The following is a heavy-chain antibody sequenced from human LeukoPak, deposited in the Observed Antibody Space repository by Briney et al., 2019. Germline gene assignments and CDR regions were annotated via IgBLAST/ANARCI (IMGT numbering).Heavy chain of an antibody. D-gene: IGHD4-11*01. CDR1: GFTFSNYA. CDR2: ISYDGSNR. J-gene: IGHJ6*02. V-gene: IGHV3-30*18. CDR3: ANDYSNYYSYGMDV. Sequence: GGSLRLSCAASGFTFSNYAIHWVRQAPGKGLEWVAVISYDGSNRDYADSLKGRFTISRDNSKNTLYLQMSSLRAEDTAVYYCANDYSNYYSYGMDVWGQGTTVTVSS.